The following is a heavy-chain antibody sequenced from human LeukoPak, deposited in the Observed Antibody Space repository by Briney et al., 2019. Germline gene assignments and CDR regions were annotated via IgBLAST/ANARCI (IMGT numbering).Heavy chain of an antibody. CDR3: VVQGWVFRAPTQYYFDY. CDR2: ISSNGGSR. J-gene: IGHJ4*02. V-gene: IGHV3-64D*06. CDR1: GFTFSSYA. D-gene: IGHD3-10*01. Sequence: HPGGSLRLSCSASGFTFSSYAMHWVRQAPGKGLEYVSAISSNGGSRYYADSVKGRFTISRDNSKNTLYLQMGSLRAEDTAVYYCVVQGWVFRAPTQYYFDYWGQGTLVTVSS.